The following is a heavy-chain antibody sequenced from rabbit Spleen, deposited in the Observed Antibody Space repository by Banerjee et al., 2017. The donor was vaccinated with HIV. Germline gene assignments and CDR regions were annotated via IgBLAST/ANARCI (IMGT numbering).Heavy chain of an antibody. CDR3: ARDLASVVGWNFKL. D-gene: IGHD1-1*01. CDR1: GFSFSSSYY. V-gene: IGHV1S40*01. CDR2: INTVTGKS. J-gene: IGHJ4*01. Sequence: QSLEESGGDLVKPGASLTLTCTASGFSFSSSYYICWVRQAPGKGLEWIACINTVTGKSVYASWAKGRFIMSRTSSTTVTLQMTSLTAADTATYFCARDLASVVGWNFKLWGPGTLVTVS.